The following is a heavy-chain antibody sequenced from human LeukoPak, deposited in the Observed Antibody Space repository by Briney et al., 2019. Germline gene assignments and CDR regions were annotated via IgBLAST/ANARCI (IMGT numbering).Heavy chain of an antibody. CDR2: IYYSGST. D-gene: IGHD3-10*01. V-gene: IGHV4-59*01. Sequence: SETLSLTCTVSGGSTSSYYWSWIRQPPGKGLEWIGYIYYSGSTNYNPSLKSRVTISVDTSKNQFSLKLSSVTAADTAVYYCARGRYYGPYWFDPWGQGTLVTVSS. CDR3: ARGRYYGPYWFDP. CDR1: GGSTSSYY. J-gene: IGHJ5*02.